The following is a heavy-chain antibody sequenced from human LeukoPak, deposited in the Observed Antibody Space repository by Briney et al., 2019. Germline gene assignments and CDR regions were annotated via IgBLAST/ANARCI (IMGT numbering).Heavy chain of an antibody. V-gene: IGHV4-4*02. CDR1: GFTFDDYG. J-gene: IGHJ6*02. CDR3: ARDQIEVRGVEYYYYGMDV. CDR2: IYHSGST. Sequence: GSLRLSCAASGFTFDDYGMSWVRQPPGKGLEWIGEIYHSGSTNYNPSLKSRVTISVDKSKNQFSLKLSSVTAADTAVYYCARDQIEVRGVEYYYYGMDVWGQGTTVTVSS. D-gene: IGHD3-10*01.